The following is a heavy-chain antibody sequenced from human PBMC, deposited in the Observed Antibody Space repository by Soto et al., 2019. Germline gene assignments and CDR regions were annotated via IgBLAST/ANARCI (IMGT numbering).Heavy chain of an antibody. Sequence: EVQLVESGGGLVQPGGSLRLSCAASGFGFSNYETNWVRQAPGKGLEWVSYITSSGGATMYADSVKGRFTISRDNAKDSLYLQMNSLRVEDTAVYYCARGDCKTSCYIGFWGQGALVTVSS. J-gene: IGHJ4*02. CDR2: ITSSGGAT. D-gene: IGHD2-2*02. CDR3: ARGDCKTSCYIGF. V-gene: IGHV3-48*03. CDR1: GFGFSNYE.